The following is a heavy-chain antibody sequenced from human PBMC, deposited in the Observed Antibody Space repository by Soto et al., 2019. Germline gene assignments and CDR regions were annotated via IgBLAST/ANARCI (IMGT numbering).Heavy chain of an antibody. CDR1: GFTFSSYE. D-gene: IGHD5-18*01. V-gene: IGHV3-48*03. CDR2: ISSSGSTI. Sequence: EVQLVESGGGLVQPGGSLRLSCAASGFTFSSYEMNWVRQAPGKGLEWVSYISSSGSTIYYADSVKGRFTISRDNAKNSLYLQMXSLXXXXXXVXYCARVSMVSGFDYWGQGTLVTVSS. CDR3: ARVSMVSGFDY. J-gene: IGHJ4*02.